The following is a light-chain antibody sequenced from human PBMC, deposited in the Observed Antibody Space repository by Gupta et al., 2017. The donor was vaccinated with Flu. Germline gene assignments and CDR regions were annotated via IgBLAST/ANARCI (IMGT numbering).Light chain of an antibody. CDR3: TSYTSSSTFV. V-gene: IGLV2-14*01. CDR2: EVS. Sequence: QSALTQPASVSGSPGQSITISCTGTSSDVGGYNYVSWYQQHPGKAPNLMIYEVSNRPSGVSSRFAGTKAGNTASLTTAVLEAEDDADYYCTSYTSSSTFVFGGGTKLTVL. CDR1: SSDVGGYNY. J-gene: IGLJ2*01.